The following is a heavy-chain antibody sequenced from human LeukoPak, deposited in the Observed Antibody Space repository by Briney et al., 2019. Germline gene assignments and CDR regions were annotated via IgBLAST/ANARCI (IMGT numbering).Heavy chain of an antibody. CDR2: ISAYNVNT. D-gene: IGHD3-10*01. CDR3: ARDLDGSGSYYTDY. J-gene: IGHJ4*02. V-gene: IGHV1-18*01. CDR1: AYTFSNYG. Sequence: ASVKVSCKASAYTFSNYGFNWVRQAPGQGLEWMGWISAYNVNTKYVQKLQGRFTMSTDTSTSTAYMELRSLTSDDTAVYYCARDLDGSGSYYTDYWGQGTLVTVSS.